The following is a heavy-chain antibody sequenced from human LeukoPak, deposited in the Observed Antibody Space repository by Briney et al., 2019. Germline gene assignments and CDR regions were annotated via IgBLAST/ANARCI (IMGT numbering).Heavy chain of an antibody. D-gene: IGHD6-13*01. J-gene: IGHJ4*02. CDR2: I. V-gene: IGHV3-30*02. Sequence: GGSLRLSCAASGLTFSTYGMHWVRQAPGKGLEWVALIKGRFTISRDNSKNTLYLQMNSLRAEDTAVYYCAKASAGKEAAGYFDYWGQGTLVTISS. CDR3: AKASAGKEAAGYFDY. CDR1: GLTFSTYG.